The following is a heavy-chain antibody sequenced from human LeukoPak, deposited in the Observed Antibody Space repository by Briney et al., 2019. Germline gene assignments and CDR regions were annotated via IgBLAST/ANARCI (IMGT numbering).Heavy chain of an antibody. CDR2: KYYSGSN. D-gene: IGHD3-22*01. J-gene: IGHJ3*02. CDR3: AKAGYYDSSGYGLHAFDI. V-gene: IGHV4-59*01. CDR1: GGSISSYY. Sequence: SETLSLTCTVSGGSISSYYWSWIRQPPGKGLEWIGYKYYSGSNSYNPSLKSRVTISIDTSKNQFSLKMSSVTAADTAVYYCAKAGYYDSSGYGLHAFDIWGQGTMVTVSS.